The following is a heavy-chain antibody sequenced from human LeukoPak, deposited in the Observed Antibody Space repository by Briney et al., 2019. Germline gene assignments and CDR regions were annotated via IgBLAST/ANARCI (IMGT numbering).Heavy chain of an antibody. CDR3: AKTSQGHPPYYCSMDV. CDR1: GFTFSSYA. V-gene: IGHV3-23*01. Sequence: GASLRLSCAASGFTFSSYAMIWVRQAPGKGLEWVSAIGGSGTSTFYADSVKGRLTISRDNSKNTLYLQMNSLRAEDTAVYYCAKTSQGHPPYYCSMDVWGQGTTVTVSS. J-gene: IGHJ6*02. CDR2: IGGSGTST.